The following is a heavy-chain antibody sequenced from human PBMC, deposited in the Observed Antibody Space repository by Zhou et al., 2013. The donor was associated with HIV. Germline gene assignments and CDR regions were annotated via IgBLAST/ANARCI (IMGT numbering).Heavy chain of an antibody. J-gene: IGHJ4*02. V-gene: IGHV4-39*07. CDR2: IDDSGRT. Sequence: QVQLQESGPGLVRPSETLSLSCTVSGGSTSRTNYYWGWIRQSPGKGLEWIGYIDDSGRTNYNSALKSRVNITAHTAKNQFSLRLSSVTAADTAVYYCARGEFHLRGHYYDSSGFSDYWGQGTQVIVSS. D-gene: IGHD3-22*01. CDR1: GGSTSRTNYY. CDR3: ARGEFHLRGHYYDSSGFSDY.